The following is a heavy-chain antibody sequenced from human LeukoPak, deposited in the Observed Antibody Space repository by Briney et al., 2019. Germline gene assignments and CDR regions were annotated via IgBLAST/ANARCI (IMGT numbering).Heavy chain of an antibody. D-gene: IGHD3-16*01. J-gene: IGHJ4*02. Sequence: PGGSLRLSCAASGFTFSSYWMHWVRQAPGKGLVWVARINPDGSSTTYADSVKGRFTISRDNAKNTLYLQMNSLRAEDTAVYYCPGEINWGSFGVYWGQGALVTVSS. CDR2: INPDGSST. CDR1: GFTFSSYW. V-gene: IGHV3-74*01. CDR3: PGEINWGSFGVY.